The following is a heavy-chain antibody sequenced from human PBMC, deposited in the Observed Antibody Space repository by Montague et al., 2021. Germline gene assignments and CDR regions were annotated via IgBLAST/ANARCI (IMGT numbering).Heavy chain of an antibody. Sequence: SETLSLTCTVSGACISNYNWFWIRQPPGKGLEWIGYIAHTGDTNYNPYLKRRVTMSVDTSKKQFPLRFSFVTAAATAVYYCASWMHGGQGKLVTVST. CDR2: IAHTGDT. CDR1: GACISNYN. CDR3: ASWMH. J-gene: IGHJ4*02. V-gene: IGHV4-59*01. D-gene: IGHD2-2*03.